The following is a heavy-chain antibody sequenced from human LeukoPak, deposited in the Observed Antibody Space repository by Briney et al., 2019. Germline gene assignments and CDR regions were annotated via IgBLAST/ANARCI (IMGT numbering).Heavy chain of an antibody. V-gene: IGHV3-66*04. Sequence: PGGSLRLSCAASGFTVSNNYMSWVRQAPGKGLEWVSVIYSGGSTYYADSVKGRFTISRDNSKNTLYLQMNNLRAEDTAVYYCARRYSSSWYFDYWGQGTLVTVSS. CDR1: GFTVSNNY. D-gene: IGHD6-13*01. J-gene: IGHJ4*02. CDR3: ARRYSSSWYFDY. CDR2: IYSGGST.